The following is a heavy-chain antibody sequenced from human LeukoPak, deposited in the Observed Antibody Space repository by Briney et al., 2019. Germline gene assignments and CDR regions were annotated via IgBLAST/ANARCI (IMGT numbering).Heavy chain of an antibody. CDR1: GFTFSSYA. V-gene: IGHV3-23*01. D-gene: IGHD6-19*01. CDR3: AKDHSSGWYAPFDY. J-gene: IGHJ4*02. Sequence: GGSLRLSCAASGFTFSSYAMSWVRQAPGKGLEWVSAVSGSGDSTYYADSVKGRFTISRDNSKDTLSLQMNSPRAEDTALYYCAKDHSSGWYAPFDYWGQGTLVTVSS. CDR2: VSGSGDST.